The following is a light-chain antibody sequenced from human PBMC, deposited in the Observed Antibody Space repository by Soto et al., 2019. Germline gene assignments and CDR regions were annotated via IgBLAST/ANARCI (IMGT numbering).Light chain of an antibody. J-gene: IGLJ1*01. Sequence: QSVLTQPASVSGSPGQSIAISCTGTRSDVGVYDFVSWYQHHPGKAPRLIIYEVVQRPSGVPDRFSGSKSGNTASLTVSGLQAADEADYFCKSYAASNTSVFGSGTKXTV. V-gene: IGLV2-8*01. CDR2: EVV. CDR3: KSYAASNTSV. CDR1: RSDVGVYDF.